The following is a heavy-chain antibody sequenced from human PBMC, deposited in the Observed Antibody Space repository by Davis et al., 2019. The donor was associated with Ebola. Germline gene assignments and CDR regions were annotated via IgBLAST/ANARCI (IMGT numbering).Heavy chain of an antibody. V-gene: IGHV1-18*01. D-gene: IGHD1-1*01. Sequence: ASVQVSCKASGYTFTSYAMNWVRQAPGQGLEWMGWINPHNGNTNYAQNVQGRVTMTTDTSTSTAYMEVGILRSDDTAVYYCARAQFPTTSDHWGQGTLVTVSS. CDR3: ARAQFPTTSDH. CDR1: GYTFTSYA. J-gene: IGHJ4*02. CDR2: INPHNGNT.